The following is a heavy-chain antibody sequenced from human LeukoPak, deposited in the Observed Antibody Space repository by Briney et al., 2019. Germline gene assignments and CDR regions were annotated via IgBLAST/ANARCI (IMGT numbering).Heavy chain of an antibody. CDR2: IRSNIDGGTT. Sequence: GGSLRLSCAASGFTFSDAWMSWVRQAPGKGLEWVGRIRSNIDGGTTDYAAPVKGRFTISRDDSKDNLYLQTNSLKTEDTAVYYCVTVQFARTMSFDYWGQGTLVTVSS. CDR3: VTVQFARTMSFDY. D-gene: IGHD3-10*01. V-gene: IGHV3-15*01. J-gene: IGHJ4*02. CDR1: GFTFSDAW.